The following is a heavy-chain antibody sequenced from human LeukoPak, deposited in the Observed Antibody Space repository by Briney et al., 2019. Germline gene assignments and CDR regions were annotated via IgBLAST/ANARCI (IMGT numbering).Heavy chain of an antibody. D-gene: IGHD5-18*01. CDR3: ASRRLWLRGHYYMDV. CDR1: GGSVSSSSYY. CDR2: INHSGST. J-gene: IGHJ6*03. V-gene: IGHV4-39*07. Sequence: PSETLSLTCTVSGGSVSSSSYYWSWIRQPPGKGLEWIGEINHSGSTNYNPSLKSRVTISVDTSKNQFSLKLSSVTAADTAVYYCASRRLWLRGHYYMDVWGKGTTVTVSS.